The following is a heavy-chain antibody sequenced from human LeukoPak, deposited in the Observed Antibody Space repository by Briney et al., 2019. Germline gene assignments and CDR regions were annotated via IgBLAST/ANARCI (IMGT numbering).Heavy chain of an antibody. J-gene: IGHJ4*02. D-gene: IGHD6-6*01. V-gene: IGHV1-69*04. CDR1: GGTFSSYA. CDR3: ATARPATNYFDY. Sequence: ASVKVSCKASGGTFSSYAISWVRQAPGQGLEWMGRNIPILGIANYAQKFQGRVTITADKSTSTAYMELSSLRSEDTAVYYCATARPATNYFDYWGQGTLVTVSS. CDR2: NIPILGIA.